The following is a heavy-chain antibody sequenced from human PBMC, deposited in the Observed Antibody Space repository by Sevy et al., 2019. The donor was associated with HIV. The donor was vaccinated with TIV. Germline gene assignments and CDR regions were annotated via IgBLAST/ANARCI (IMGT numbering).Heavy chain of an antibody. Sequence: GGSLRLSCEASGFTVSGNYMAWVRLAPGKGLEWVSLIDSGGSTYYADSVKGRLPISRDNAKNTLYLQMNPLRAEDTAVYFCARDRYYDASGYYYYYYGMDVWGQGTTVTVSS. D-gene: IGHD3-22*01. CDR2: IDSGGST. CDR3: ARDRYYDASGYYYYYYGMDV. CDR1: GFTVSGNY. J-gene: IGHJ6*02. V-gene: IGHV3-66*01.